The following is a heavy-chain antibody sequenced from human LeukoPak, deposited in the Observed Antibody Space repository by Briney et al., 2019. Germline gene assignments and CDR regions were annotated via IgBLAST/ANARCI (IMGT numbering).Heavy chain of an antibody. D-gene: IGHD6-13*01. CDR3: AKTGAAAGTDFDY. J-gene: IGHJ4*02. Sequence: GASVKVSCKAPGGTFSSYAISWVRQAPGQGLEWMGGIIPIFGTANYAQKFQGRVTITADESTSTAYMELSSLRSEDTAVYYCAKTGAAAGTDFDYWGQGTLVTVSS. CDR2: IIPIFGTA. V-gene: IGHV1-69*13. CDR1: GGTFSSYA.